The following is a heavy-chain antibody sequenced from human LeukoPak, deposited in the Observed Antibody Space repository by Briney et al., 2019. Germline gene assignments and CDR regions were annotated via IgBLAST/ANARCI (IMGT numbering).Heavy chain of an antibody. CDR3: VKDSTYYYDSSGYYYWRWFDS. V-gene: IGHV3-20*04. CDR1: GFTVSSNY. Sequence: GGSLRLSCAASGFTVSSNYMSWVRQAPGKGLEWVSGIDWNGGSTAYADSVKGRFTISRDNAKNSLYLQMNTLRAEDTALYYCVKDSTYYYDSSGYYYWRWFDSWGQGTLVTVSS. CDR2: IDWNGGST. D-gene: IGHD3-22*01. J-gene: IGHJ5*01.